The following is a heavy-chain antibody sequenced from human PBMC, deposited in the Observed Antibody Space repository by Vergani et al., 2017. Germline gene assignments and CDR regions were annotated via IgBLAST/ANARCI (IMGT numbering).Heavy chain of an antibody. J-gene: IGHJ4*02. CDR1: GLTFSSYA. D-gene: IGHD2-2*01. Sequence: QVQLVESGGGVVQPGRSLRLSCAASGLTFSSYAMHWVRQAPGKGLEWVAVISYDGSNKYYADSVKGRFTISRDNSKNTLYLQMNSLRAEDTAVYYCARAILVVPSHFDYWGQGTLVTVSS. CDR3: ARAILVVPSHFDY. V-gene: IGHV3-30-3*01. CDR2: ISYDGSNK.